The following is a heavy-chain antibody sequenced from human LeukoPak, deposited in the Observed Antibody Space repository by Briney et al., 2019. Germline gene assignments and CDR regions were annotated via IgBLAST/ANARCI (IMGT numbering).Heavy chain of an antibody. CDR1: GGSFSGYY. J-gene: IGHJ4*02. V-gene: IGHV4-34*01. CDR3: ARGEGQLGR. D-gene: IGHD6-6*01. Sequence: SSETLSLTCAVYGGSFSGYYWSWIHQPPGKGLEWIGEINHSGSTNYNPSLKSRVTISVDTSKNQFSLKLSSVTAADTAVYYCARGEGQLGRWGQGTLVTVSS. CDR2: INHSGST.